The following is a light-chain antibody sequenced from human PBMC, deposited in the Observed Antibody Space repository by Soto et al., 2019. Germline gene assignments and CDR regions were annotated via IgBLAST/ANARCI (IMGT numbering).Light chain of an antibody. CDR2: AAS. V-gene: IGKV1-8*01. CDR1: QGIGSY. J-gene: IGKJ1*01. Sequence: AIRMTQSPSSFSASTGDRVTITCRASQGIGSYLAWYQQKPGKAPKILIYAASTWQSGVPSRFSGSGSGTDFTLTISCLQSEDFATYYCQQYYSYPPTFGQGTKVEIK. CDR3: QQYYSYPPT.